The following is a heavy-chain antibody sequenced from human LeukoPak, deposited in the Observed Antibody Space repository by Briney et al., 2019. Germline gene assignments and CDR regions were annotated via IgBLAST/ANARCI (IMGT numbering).Heavy chain of an antibody. CDR2: INPNSGGT. D-gene: IGHD6-6*01. Sequence: SVKVSCKASGYTFTGYYMHWVRQAPGQGLEWMGWINPNSGGTNYAQKFQGRVTMTRDTSISTAYVELSRLRSDDTAVYYCAREKVAARSFDYWGLGTMVTVSS. J-gene: IGHJ4*03. V-gene: IGHV1-2*02. CDR1: GYTFTGYY. CDR3: AREKVAARSFDY.